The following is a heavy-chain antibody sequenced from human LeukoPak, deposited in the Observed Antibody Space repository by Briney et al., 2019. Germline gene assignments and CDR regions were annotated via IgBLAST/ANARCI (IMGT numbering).Heavy chain of an antibody. Sequence: PGGSLRLSCAASGFTVSDNYMSWVRQAPGEGLEWLSVIYSGGSTYYADSVKGRFTILRDNSKNTLYLQMNSLRAEDTAVYYCAKGVDYYDSSGPLPNWGQGTLVTVSS. CDR2: IYSGGST. V-gene: IGHV3-53*05. D-gene: IGHD3-22*01. CDR1: GFTVSDNY. J-gene: IGHJ4*02. CDR3: AKGVDYYDSSGPLPN.